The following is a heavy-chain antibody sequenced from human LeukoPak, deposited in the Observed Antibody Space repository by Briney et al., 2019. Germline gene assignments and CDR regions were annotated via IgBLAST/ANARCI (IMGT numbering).Heavy chain of an antibody. J-gene: IGHJ4*02. CDR2: ITGSGGST. CDR1: GFTFSSHA. Sequence: SGGSLRLSCAASGFTFSSHAMGWVRQAPGKGLEWVSSITGSGGSTYYGDSVKGRFTIARDNSKNTLYLQMNSLRAEDTAVYYCAKEEITMIVVVADYFDYWGQGTLVTVSS. D-gene: IGHD3-22*01. CDR3: AKEEITMIVVVADYFDY. V-gene: IGHV3-23*01.